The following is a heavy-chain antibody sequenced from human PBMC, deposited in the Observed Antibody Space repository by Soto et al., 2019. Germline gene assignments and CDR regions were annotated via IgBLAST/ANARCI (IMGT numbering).Heavy chain of an antibody. V-gene: IGHV3-23*01. CDR3: AKVEVVAATPGLGYGMDV. J-gene: IGHJ6*02. CDR2: ISGSGGST. D-gene: IGHD2-15*01. CDR1: GFTFSSYA. Sequence: GGSLRLSCAASGFTFSSYAMSWVRQAPGKGLEWVSAISGSGGSTYYADSVKGRFTISRDNSKNTLYLQMNSLRAEDTAVYYCAKVEVVAATPGLGYGMDVWGQGTTVTVSS.